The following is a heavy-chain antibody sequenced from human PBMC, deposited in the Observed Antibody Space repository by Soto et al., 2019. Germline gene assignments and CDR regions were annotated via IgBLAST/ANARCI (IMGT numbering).Heavy chain of an antibody. V-gene: IGHV4-4*02. CDR1: CGSINSTYW. CDR2: IYHTGIT. CDR3: ATVPPRIVVVLAEFPT. Sequence: SETLSLTGVVSCGSINSTYWWAWVRQSPGKGLEWIGEIYHTGITKYNPSLKSRVSMSIDKSNNQFSLKLTSVTAADTAIYYCATVPPRIVVVLAEFPTWGQGTLVTVS. D-gene: IGHD2-21*01. J-gene: IGHJ4*02.